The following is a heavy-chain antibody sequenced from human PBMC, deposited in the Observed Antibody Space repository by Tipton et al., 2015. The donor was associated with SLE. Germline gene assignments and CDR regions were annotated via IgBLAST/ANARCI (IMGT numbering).Heavy chain of an antibody. Sequence: LRLSCAVYGGSFSGYYWSWIRQPPGKGLEWIGEVNHIGSTTYNPSLKSRVTISRDISRNQLSLKLSSVTAADTAVYYCARDFGSSMCAFDIWGQVTMVTVS. CDR3: ARDFGSSMCAFDI. V-gene: IGHV4-34*01. CDR2: VNHIGST. D-gene: IGHD3-3*01. CDR1: GGSFSGYY. J-gene: IGHJ3*02.